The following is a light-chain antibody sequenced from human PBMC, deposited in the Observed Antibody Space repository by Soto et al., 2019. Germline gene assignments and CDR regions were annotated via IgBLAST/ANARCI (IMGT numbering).Light chain of an antibody. Sequence: DIQMTQSPSSLSASVGDRVTITCRASQSISSYLNWYQQKPGKAPKFLIYAASSLQSGVQSRFSGSGSGTDFTLTISSLQPEDFATYYCQQSYSTPLTFGPGTKVDIK. CDR1: QSISSY. CDR3: QQSYSTPLT. CDR2: AAS. J-gene: IGKJ3*01. V-gene: IGKV1-39*01.